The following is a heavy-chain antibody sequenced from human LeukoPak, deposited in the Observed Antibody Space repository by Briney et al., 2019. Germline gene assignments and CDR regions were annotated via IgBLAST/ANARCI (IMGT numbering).Heavy chain of an antibody. J-gene: IGHJ6*03. CDR1: GFTFRGYA. CDR3: ARGGMYDSYYFFYMDV. V-gene: IGHV3-30*01. CDR2: ISYDGYNK. Sequence: GTSLRLSCAASGFTFRGYAVHWVRQAPGKGLQWVAAISYDGYNKYYADSLKGRFTISRENSKNTLWLRMNSLRAEDTAVYYCARGGMYDSYYFFYMDVWGKGTTVTVSS. D-gene: IGHD3-22*01.